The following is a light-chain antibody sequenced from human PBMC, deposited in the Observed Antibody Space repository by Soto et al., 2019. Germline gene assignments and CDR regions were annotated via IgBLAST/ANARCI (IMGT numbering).Light chain of an antibody. CDR1: SSNIGAGYD. CDR3: QSYDSSLSGYV. J-gene: IGLJ1*01. Sequence: QLVLTQPPSVSGAPGQRVTISCTGSSSNIGAGYDVHWYQQLPGTAPKLLIFGYTSRPSGVPDRFSGSKSGTSASLAITGLQAEDEADYYCQSYDSSLSGYVFGTGTKLTVL. V-gene: IGLV1-40*01. CDR2: GYT.